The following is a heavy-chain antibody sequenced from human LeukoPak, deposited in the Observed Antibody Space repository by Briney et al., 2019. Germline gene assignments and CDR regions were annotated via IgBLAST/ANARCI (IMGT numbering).Heavy chain of an antibody. D-gene: IGHD4-17*01. V-gene: IGHV3-74*01. CDR2: INSDGSGT. CDR3: TRLMTTVTTAAFDI. CDR1: GFTFSSYW. J-gene: IGHJ3*02. Sequence: PGGSLRLSCAASGFTFSSYWMHWVRQAPGKGLVWVSRINSDGSGTTYADSVKGRFTISRDNARNTLYLQMNSLGAEDTAVYYCTRLMTTVTTAAFDIWGQGTMVTVSS.